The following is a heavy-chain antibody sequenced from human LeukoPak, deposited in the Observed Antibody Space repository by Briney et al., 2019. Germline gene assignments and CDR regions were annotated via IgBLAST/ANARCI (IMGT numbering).Heavy chain of an antibody. CDR1: GFTVSSNS. Sequence: PGGSLRLSCTVSGFTVSSNSMSWVRQAPGKGLEWVSFIFSSTHYSDSVKGRFTISRDNSKNTLYLQLNSLRSDDTAVYYCAREAGYDFWSGPNYCYMDVWGKGTTVTVSS. CDR3: AREAGYDFWSGPNYCYMDV. V-gene: IGHV3-53*05. D-gene: IGHD3-3*01. CDR2: IFSST. J-gene: IGHJ6*03.